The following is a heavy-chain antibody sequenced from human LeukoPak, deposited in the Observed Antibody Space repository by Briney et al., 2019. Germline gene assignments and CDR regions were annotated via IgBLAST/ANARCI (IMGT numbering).Heavy chain of an antibody. Sequence: PGGSLRLPRAASGFTVSSNYMSWVRQAPGKGLEWVSVIYSGGSTYYADSVKGRFTISRDNSKNTLYLQMNSLRAEDTAVYYCARGYRGSGTFDYWGQGTLVTVSS. CDR1: GFTVSSNY. CDR3: ARGYRGSGTFDY. J-gene: IGHJ4*02. V-gene: IGHV3-53*01. CDR2: IYSGGST. D-gene: IGHD3-10*01.